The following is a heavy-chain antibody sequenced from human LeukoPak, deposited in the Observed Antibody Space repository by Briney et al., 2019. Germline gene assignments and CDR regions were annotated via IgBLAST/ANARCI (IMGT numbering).Heavy chain of an antibody. CDR1: GSSFSSYR. CDR2: ISSNNGYI. CDR3: ARDLGTRKSIAFAD. Sequence: PGGSLRLSCAASGSSFSSYRMNWVRQAPGKGLEWVASISSNNGYIYYADSVKGRFTISRDNGENSLHLQMNSLRAEDAAVYYCARDLGTRKSIAFADWGQGPLVSVSS. D-gene: IGHD6-6*01. V-gene: IGHV3-21*01. J-gene: IGHJ1*01.